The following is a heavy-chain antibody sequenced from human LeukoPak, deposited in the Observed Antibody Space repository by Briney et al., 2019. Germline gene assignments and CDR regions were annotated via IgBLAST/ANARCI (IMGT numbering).Heavy chain of an antibody. V-gene: IGHV3-7*01. D-gene: IGHD5-12*01. J-gene: IGHJ5*02. CDR1: GFSFSNHW. Sequence: GGSLRLSCEASGFSFSNHWMSWVRQAPGKGLEWVANINEDGSEKNYVDSVKGRFTISRDNAKNSLYLQMNSLRAEDTAVYYCARDLGYGWFDPWGQGTLVTVSS. CDR2: INEDGSEK. CDR3: ARDLGYGWFDP.